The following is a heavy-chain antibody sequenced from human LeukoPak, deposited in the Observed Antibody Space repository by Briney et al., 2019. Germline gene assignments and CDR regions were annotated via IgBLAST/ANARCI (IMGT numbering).Heavy chain of an antibody. D-gene: IGHD6-13*01. V-gene: IGHV3-23*01. CDR1: GFTFSSYA. CDR2: ISGSGGST. CDR3: AKDPKPRAAAGTSGWFDP. Sequence: GGSLRLSCAASGFTFSSYAMSWVRQAPGKGLEWVSAISGSGGSTCYADSVKGRFTISRDNSKNTLYLQMNSLRAEKTAVYYCAKDPKPRAAAGTSGWFDPWGQGTLVTVSS. J-gene: IGHJ5*02.